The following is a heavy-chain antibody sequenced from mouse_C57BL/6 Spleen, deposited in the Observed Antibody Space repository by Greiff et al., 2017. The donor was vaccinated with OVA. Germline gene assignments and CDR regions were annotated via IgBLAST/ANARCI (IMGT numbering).Heavy chain of an antibody. CDR2: IDPSDSYT. Sequence: QVQLQQPGAELVKPGASVKLSCKASGYTFTSYWMQWVKQRPGQGLEWIGEIDPSDSYTNYNQKFKGKATLTVDTSSSTAYMQLSSLTSEDSAVYYCARPFTAGYVDVWGTGTTVTVSS. CDR1: GYTFTSYW. V-gene: IGHV1-50*01. D-gene: IGHD1-2*01. J-gene: IGHJ1*03. CDR3: ARPFTAGYVDV.